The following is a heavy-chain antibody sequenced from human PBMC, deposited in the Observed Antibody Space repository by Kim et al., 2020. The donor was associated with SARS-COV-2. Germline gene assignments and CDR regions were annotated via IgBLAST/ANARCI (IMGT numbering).Heavy chain of an antibody. CDR2: IYPGDSDT. D-gene: IGHD1-26*01. CDR1: GYNFASYW. V-gene: IGHV5-51*01. Sequence: GESLKISCKGSGYNFASYWIGWVRQMPGKGLEWVGIIYPGDSDTRYSPSFQGQVSISADKSISTAYLQWSSLKASDAAIYYCARHLRATPFDYWGQGTLVTVSS. J-gene: IGHJ4*02. CDR3: ARHLRATPFDY.